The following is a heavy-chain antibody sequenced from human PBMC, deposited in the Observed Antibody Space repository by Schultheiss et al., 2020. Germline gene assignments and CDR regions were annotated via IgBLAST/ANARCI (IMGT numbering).Heavy chain of an antibody. CDR1: GGSISSSSYY. CDR3: ARAGKPDSGYDWFDY. D-gene: IGHD5-12*01. Sequence: SETLSLTCTVSGGSISSSSYYWGWIRQPPGKGLEWIGRIYTSGSTNYNPSLKSRVTISVDTSKNQFSLKLSSVTAADTAVYYCARAGKPDSGYDWFDYWGQGTLVTGYS. J-gene: IGHJ4*02. V-gene: IGHV4-39*07. CDR2: IYTSGST.